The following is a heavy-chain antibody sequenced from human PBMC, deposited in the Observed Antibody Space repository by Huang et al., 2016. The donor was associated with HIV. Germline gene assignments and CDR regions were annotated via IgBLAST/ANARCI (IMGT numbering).Heavy chain of an antibody. Sequence: QVQLVQSGAEVKKPGASVKVSCRTSGYIFTDYYIHWVRQAPGQGLEWMGWVNPTSGATNQAQRVQGRLHMTTDTSTSAVYMELANLRSDDTAVYYCARAVVRGLIIRFDPWGQGTLVTVSS. D-gene: IGHD3-10*01. CDR1: GYIFTDYY. J-gene: IGHJ5*02. V-gene: IGHV1-2*02. CDR2: VNPTSGAT. CDR3: ARAVVRGLIIRFDP.